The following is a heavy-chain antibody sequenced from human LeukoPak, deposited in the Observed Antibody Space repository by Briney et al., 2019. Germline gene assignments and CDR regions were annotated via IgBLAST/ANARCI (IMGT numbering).Heavy chain of an antibody. J-gene: IGHJ4*02. CDR3: VKDDGGAFYIH. D-gene: IGHD4-23*01. CDR2: ISADGSAK. CDR1: GLPFSTSW. V-gene: IGHV3-7*01. Sequence: GSLRLSCAASGLPFSTSWMTWFGQAQGKGLEWVANISADGSAKYHVESLKGRFTISRDNAKNSVYLQMNSLRAEDTAVYFCVKDDGGAFYIHWGQGTLVTVSS.